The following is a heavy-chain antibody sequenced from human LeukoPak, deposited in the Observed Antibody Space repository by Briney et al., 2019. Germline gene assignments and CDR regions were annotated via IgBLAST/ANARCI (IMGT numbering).Heavy chain of an antibody. CDR1: GGSISSGGYY. J-gene: IGHJ3*02. V-gene: IGHV4-30-2*01. CDR3: ASLSRRDDAFDI. CDR2: IYHSGST. D-gene: IGHD3-16*02. Sequence: SETLSLTCTVSGGSISSGGYYWSWIRQPPGKGLAWIGYIYHSGSTYYNPSLKSRVTISVDRSKNQFSLKLSSVTAADTAVYYCASLSRRDDAFDISGQGTMVTVSS.